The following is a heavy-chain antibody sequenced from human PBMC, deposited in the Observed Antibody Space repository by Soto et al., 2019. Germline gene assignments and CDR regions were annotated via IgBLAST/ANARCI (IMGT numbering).Heavy chain of an antibody. J-gene: IGHJ3*01. V-gene: IGHV3-74*01. CDR3: ARGDRGAFDQ. CDR2: IHSDGSST. D-gene: IGHD2-21*02. CDR1: GFTFSYYW. Sequence: EVQLVESEGGLVQPGGSLRLSCAASGFTFSYYWMHWVRQAPGQGLVWVSRIHSDGSSTTYADSVKGRFTISRDNAKNTLYLQMNSLRAEDTAVYYCARGDRGAFDQWGQGTMVNVSS.